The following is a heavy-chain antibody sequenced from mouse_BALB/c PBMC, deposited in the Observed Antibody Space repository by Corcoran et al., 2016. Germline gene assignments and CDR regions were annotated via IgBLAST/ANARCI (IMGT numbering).Heavy chain of an antibody. Sequence: EVKLLESGGGLGQPGGSLKLSCAASGFVFSRYWMCWVRQAPGKGLEWIGEINPDSSTINYTPSLKDKFIITRDNAKNTLYLQMNKVRSEDTALYYCPRNWDVGFDYWGQGPTLTVSS. V-gene: IGHV4-1*02. J-gene: IGHJ2*01. CDR1: GFVFSRYW. CDR3: PRNWDVGFDY. CDR2: INPDSSTI. D-gene: IGHD4-1*01.